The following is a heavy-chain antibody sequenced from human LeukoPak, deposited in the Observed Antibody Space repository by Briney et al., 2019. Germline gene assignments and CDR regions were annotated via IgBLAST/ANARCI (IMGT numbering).Heavy chain of an antibody. CDR1: GYTFTSYY. V-gene: IGHV1-46*01. D-gene: IGHD6-6*01. Sequence: ASVKVSYKASGYTFTSYYMHWVRQAPGQGLEWMGIINPSGGSTSYAQMFQGRVTMTRDLSKSTVHMELSSLRSEDTDVYYCARGRSIAARRETNFDYWGQGTLVTVSS. CDR2: INPSGGST. CDR3: ARGRSIAARRETNFDY. J-gene: IGHJ4*02.